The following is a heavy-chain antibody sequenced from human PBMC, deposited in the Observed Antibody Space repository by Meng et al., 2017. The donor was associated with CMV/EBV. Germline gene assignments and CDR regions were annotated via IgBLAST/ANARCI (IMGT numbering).Heavy chain of an antibody. CDR1: GFTFSSYA. V-gene: IGHV3-23*01. D-gene: IGHD3-22*01. J-gene: IGHJ4*02. Sequence: GESLKISCAASGFTFSSYAMSWVRQAPGKGLEWVSAISGSGGSTYYADSVKGRFTISRDNSKNTLYLQMNSLRAEDTAVYYCAKPLTAVVVPTPFDYWGQGTLVTVSS. CDR2: ISGSGGST. CDR3: AKPLTAVVVPTPFDY.